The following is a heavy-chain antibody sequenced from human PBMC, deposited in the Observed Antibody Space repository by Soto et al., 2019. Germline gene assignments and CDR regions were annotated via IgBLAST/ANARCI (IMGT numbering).Heavy chain of an antibody. J-gene: IGHJ4*02. CDR1: GFSLKSSGEG. Sequence: QITLKESGPTLVKPTQTLTLTCSFSGFSLKSSGEGVGWIRQPPGKALEWLALMYWDDAKGYSPSLKSRLTNLKDTSKNQVVLIMTNMDPVDTATYYCAHDSSGLYGFDYWGQGILVTVSS. CDR2: MYWDDAK. D-gene: IGHD6-19*01. CDR3: AHDSSGLYGFDY. V-gene: IGHV2-5*02.